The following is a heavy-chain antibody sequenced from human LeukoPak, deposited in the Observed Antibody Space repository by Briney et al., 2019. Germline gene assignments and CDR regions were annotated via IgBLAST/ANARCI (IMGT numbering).Heavy chain of an antibody. D-gene: IGHD3-22*01. CDR3: ARGLHAYYYDSSYWFDP. V-gene: IGHV1-8*01. Sequence: ASVKVSCKASGYTFTSYDINWVRQATGQGLEWMGWMNPNSGNTGYAQKFQGRVTMTRNTSISTAYMELSSLRSEDTAVYYCARGLHAYYYDSSYWFDPWGQGTLVTVSS. CDR2: MNPNSGNT. J-gene: IGHJ5*02. CDR1: GYTFTSYD.